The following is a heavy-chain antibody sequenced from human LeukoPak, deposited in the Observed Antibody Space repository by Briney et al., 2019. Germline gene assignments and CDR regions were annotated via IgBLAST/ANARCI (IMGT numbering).Heavy chain of an antibody. J-gene: IGHJ3*02. CDR1: GYTFTNYA. CDR3: ARIRDGYNDAYDI. Sequence: ASVKVSCKASGYTFTNYAINWVRQAAGQGLEWMGWMTPNSGNSGYAQKFQGRVTITRNTSISTAYMELSSLRSEDTAVYYCARIRDGYNDAYDIWGQGTMVTVSS. V-gene: IGHV1-8*03. CDR2: MTPNSGNS. D-gene: IGHD5-24*01.